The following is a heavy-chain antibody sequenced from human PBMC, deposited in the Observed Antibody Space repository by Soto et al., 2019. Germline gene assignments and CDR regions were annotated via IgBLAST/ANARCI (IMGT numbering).Heavy chain of an antibody. CDR3: ARAPSCSSASCYSYFDY. V-gene: IGHV4-34*01. CDR2: INHSGST. Sequence: SETLSLTCAVYGGSFSGYYWSWIRQPPGKGLEWIGEINHSGSTNYNPSLKSRVTISVDTSKNQFSLKLSSVTAADTAVYYCARAPSCSSASCYSYFDYWGQGTLVTVSS. J-gene: IGHJ4*02. D-gene: IGHD2-2*01. CDR1: GGSFSGYY.